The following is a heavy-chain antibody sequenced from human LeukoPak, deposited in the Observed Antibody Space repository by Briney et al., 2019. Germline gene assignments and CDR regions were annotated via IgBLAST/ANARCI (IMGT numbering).Heavy chain of an antibody. D-gene: IGHD3-22*01. CDR2: IIPIFGIA. J-gene: IGHJ4*02. CDR3: ASNYYDSSGYYGPFDY. Sequence: SVKVSCKASGGTFSSYAISWVRQAPGQGLEWMGRIIPIFGIANYAQKFQGRVTITADKSTSTAYVELSSLRSEDTAVYYCASNYYDSSGYYGPFDYWGQGTLVTVSS. V-gene: IGHV1-69*04. CDR1: GGTFSSYA.